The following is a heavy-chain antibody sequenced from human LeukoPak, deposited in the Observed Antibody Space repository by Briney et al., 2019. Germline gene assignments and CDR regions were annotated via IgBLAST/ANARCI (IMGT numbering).Heavy chain of an antibody. CDR3: ARVRDILTGFDY. CDR2: IKEDGGEK. Sequence: GGSLRLSCAASGFTFSSYWMSWVRQAPGKGLEWVANIKEDGGEKHYVDSVKGRFTISRDNAKNSLYLQMNSLRAEDTAVYYCARVRDILTGFDYWGQGTLVTVSS. CDR1: GFTFSSYW. J-gene: IGHJ4*02. D-gene: IGHD3-9*01. V-gene: IGHV3-7*04.